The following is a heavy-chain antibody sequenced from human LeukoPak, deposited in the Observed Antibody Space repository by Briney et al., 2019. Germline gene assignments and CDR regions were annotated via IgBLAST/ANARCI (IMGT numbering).Heavy chain of an antibody. Sequence: ASVKVSCKASGYTFTSYDMHWVRQAPGQGLEWMGIINPSGGSTRYAQKFQGRVTMTRDTSTSTVYMELSSLRSEDTAVYYCASATYYYDSSGYDWGQGTLVTVSS. CDR2: INPSGGST. CDR3: ASATYYYDSSGYD. J-gene: IGHJ4*02. V-gene: IGHV1-46*01. CDR1: GYTFTSYD. D-gene: IGHD3-22*01.